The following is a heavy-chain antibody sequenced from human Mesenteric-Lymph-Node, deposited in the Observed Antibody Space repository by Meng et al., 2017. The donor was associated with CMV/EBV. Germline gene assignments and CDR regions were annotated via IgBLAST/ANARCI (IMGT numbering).Heavy chain of an antibody. CDR2: INPSGGST. Sequence: YTFTSYGISWVRQAPGQGLEWMGIINPSGGSTSYAQEFQGRVTMTRDTSTSTVYMELSSLRSEDTAVYYCARDIVVVPAAPGSWFDPWGQGTLVTVSS. CDR1: YTFTSYG. V-gene: IGHV1-46*01. CDR3: ARDIVVVPAAPGSWFDP. J-gene: IGHJ5*02. D-gene: IGHD2-2*01.